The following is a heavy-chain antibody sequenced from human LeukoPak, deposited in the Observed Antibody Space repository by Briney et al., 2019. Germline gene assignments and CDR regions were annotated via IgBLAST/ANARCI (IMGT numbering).Heavy chain of an antibody. CDR1: GFTFSNYA. CDR2: ITSGGVSK. D-gene: IGHD5-24*01. J-gene: IGHJ4*02. CDR3: AKDRDGYNLGFDY. V-gene: IGHV3-23*01. Sequence: GGSLRLSCAASGFTFSNYAMSWGRQAPGKGLEWVSTITSGGVSKYYADSVKGRFTISRDNSKNTLYLQMNSLRAEDTAVYYCAKDRDGYNLGFDYWGQGTLVTVSS.